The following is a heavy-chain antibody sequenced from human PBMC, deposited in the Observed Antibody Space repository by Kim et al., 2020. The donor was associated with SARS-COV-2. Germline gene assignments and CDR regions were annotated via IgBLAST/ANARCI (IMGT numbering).Heavy chain of an antibody. V-gene: IGHV1-3*01. CDR3: AREGLIYYYDFSGAAFDI. CDR1: GYTFTSYA. CDR2: INAGNGNT. D-gene: IGHD3-22*01. J-gene: IGHJ3*02. Sequence: ASVKVSCKASGYTFTSYAMHWVRQAPGQRLEWMGWINAGNGNTKYSQKFQGRVTITRDTSASTAYMELSSLRSEDTAVYYCAREGLIYYYDFSGAAFDIWGQGTMVTVSS.